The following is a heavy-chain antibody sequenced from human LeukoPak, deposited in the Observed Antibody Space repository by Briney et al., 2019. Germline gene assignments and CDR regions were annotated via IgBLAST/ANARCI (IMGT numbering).Heavy chain of an antibody. Sequence: GGSLRLSCAASGFTFSSYGMHWVRQAPGKGLEWVAIMWYDGSNKYYTDSVKGRFTISRDNSKNTLYLQMNSLRVEDTAVYYCAREDAALVIAYWGQGTLVTVSS. CDR1: GFTFSSYG. V-gene: IGHV3-33*01. J-gene: IGHJ4*02. D-gene: IGHD5-18*01. CDR3: AREDAALVIAY. CDR2: MWYDGSNK.